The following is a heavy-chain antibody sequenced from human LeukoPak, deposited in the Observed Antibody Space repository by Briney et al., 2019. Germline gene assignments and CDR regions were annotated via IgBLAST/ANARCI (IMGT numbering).Heavy chain of an antibody. J-gene: IGHJ6*02. Sequence: PSETLSLTCTVSGGSISSYYWSWIRQPPGKGLEWIGYIYYGGSTNYNPSLKSRVTISVDTPKNQFSLKLSSVTAVDTAVYYCARAHSNYSPGYYGMDVWGQGTTVTVSS. CDR2: IYYGGST. D-gene: IGHD4-11*01. CDR1: GGSISSYY. CDR3: ARAHSNYSPGYYGMDV. V-gene: IGHV4-59*01.